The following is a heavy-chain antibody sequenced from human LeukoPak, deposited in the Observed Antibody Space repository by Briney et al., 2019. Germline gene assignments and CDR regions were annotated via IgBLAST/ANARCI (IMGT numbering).Heavy chain of an antibody. Sequence: VGSLRLSCAPCVVTFTTYWMACVRQAPGKGGGWVANIKYDGIEKYYVDSVKGRFTISRDNAKNSLYLHMNSLRDDDTAVDYCARNLVTVRTGDWFDPCGQGTQVTVS. D-gene: IGHD3-10*01. CDR1: VVTFTTYW. CDR3: ARNLVTVRTGDWFDP. CDR2: IKYDGIEK. V-gene: IGHV3-7*01. J-gene: IGHJ5*02.